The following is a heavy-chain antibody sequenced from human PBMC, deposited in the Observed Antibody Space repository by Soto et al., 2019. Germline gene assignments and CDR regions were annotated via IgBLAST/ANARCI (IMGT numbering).Heavy chain of an antibody. CDR3: ARGGGSDSFDY. Sequence: SETLSLTCTVSGASITYGGYSWSRIRQTPGKGLEWIGYINHLETTFYNPSFESRLTLSIDRTKNQFSLNLNSMSAADRAVYFCARGGGSDSFDYWGQGILVTVSS. D-gene: IGHD1-26*01. CDR2: INHLETT. V-gene: IGHV4-30-2*01. CDR1: GASITYGGYS. J-gene: IGHJ4*02.